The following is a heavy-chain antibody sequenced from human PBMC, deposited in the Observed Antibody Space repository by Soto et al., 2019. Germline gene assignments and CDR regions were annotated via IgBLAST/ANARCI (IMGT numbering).Heavy chain of an antibody. Sequence: QVQLVQSGAEVKKPGASVKISCKASGYTFTNYYIHWVRQAPGQGLEWIGIINPSGGSPGYIQKFQGRVSMTRDTSTSTAYMDLSSLRSEDTAVYYCARDLDGGRGMGIHFYYYGMDVWGQGTTVTVSS. CDR3: ARDLDGGRGMGIHFYYYGMDV. V-gene: IGHV1-46*01. CDR1: GYTFTNYY. CDR2: INPSGGSP. J-gene: IGHJ6*02. D-gene: IGHD7-27*01.